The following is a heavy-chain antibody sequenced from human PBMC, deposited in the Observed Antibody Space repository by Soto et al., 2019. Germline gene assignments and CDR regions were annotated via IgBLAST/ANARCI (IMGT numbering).Heavy chain of an antibody. V-gene: IGHV1-69*12. D-gene: IGHD3-16*02. Sequence: QVQLVQSGAEVKKPGSSVKVSCKASGGTFSSYAISWVRQAPGQGLEWMGGIIPIFGTANYAQKFQGRVTITADESTSTAYMELSSLRSEDTAVYYCARGGLRLGELSYDEAYYYYYGMDVWGQGTTVTVSS. CDR2: IIPIFGTA. CDR1: GGTFSSYA. CDR3: ARGGLRLGELSYDEAYYYYYGMDV. J-gene: IGHJ6*02.